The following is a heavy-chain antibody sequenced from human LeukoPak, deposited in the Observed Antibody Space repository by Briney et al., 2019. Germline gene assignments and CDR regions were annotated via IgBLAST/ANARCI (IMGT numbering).Heavy chain of an antibody. CDR2: IKPSEET. CDR3: AKELPSSYSFDY. J-gene: IGHJ4*02. Sequence: ASVKVSCKASGFTFSSNFMHWVRQAPRQGLEWMGAIKPSEETDYAQKFQGRVTMTGDMSTTTVYMELSSLTSEDTAVYYCAKELPSSYSFDYWGQGTLVTVSS. V-gene: IGHV1-46*01. CDR1: GFTFSSNF. D-gene: IGHD6-6*01.